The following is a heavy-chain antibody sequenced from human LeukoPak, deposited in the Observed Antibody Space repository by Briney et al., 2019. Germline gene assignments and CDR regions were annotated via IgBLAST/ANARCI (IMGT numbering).Heavy chain of an antibody. Sequence: SSSSYYWGWIRQPPGKGLEWMGIIYPGDSDTRYSPSFQGQVTISADKSISTAYLQWSSLKASDTAMYYCARRSIAVAGGNAFDIWGQGTMVTVSS. CDR1: SSSSYY. V-gene: IGHV5-51*01. J-gene: IGHJ3*02. D-gene: IGHD6-19*01. CDR2: IYPGDSDT. CDR3: ARRSIAVAGGNAFDI.